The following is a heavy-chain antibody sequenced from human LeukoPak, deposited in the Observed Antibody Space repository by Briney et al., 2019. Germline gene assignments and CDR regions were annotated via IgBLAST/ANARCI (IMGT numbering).Heavy chain of an antibody. CDR3: ARIFILSGFSSYFDH. CDR1: GNSISSGHY. D-gene: IGHD3-9*01. J-gene: IGHJ4*02. CDR2: IYLSGTT. Sequence: SETLSLTCSVSGNSISSGHYWGWIRQTPGKGLEWIGSIYLSGTTYYNPSLKSRFTISVDTSKNQFSLKLSSVTAADKAVFFCARIFILSGFSSYFDHWGQGTLVTVSS. V-gene: IGHV4-38-2*02.